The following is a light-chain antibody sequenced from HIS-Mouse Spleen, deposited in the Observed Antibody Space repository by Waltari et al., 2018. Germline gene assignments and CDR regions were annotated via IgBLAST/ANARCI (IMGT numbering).Light chain of an antibody. CDR1: SGDVGGYNY. CDR3: SSYTSSSTLEVV. J-gene: IGLJ2*01. CDR2: DVS. Sequence: QSALTQPASVSGSPGQSITISCTGSSGDVGGYNYFSWYQQNPGKAPKLMIYDVSNRPSGVSNRFSGSKSGNTASLTISGLQAEDEADYYCSSYTSSSTLEVVFGGGTKLTVL. V-gene: IGLV2-14*03.